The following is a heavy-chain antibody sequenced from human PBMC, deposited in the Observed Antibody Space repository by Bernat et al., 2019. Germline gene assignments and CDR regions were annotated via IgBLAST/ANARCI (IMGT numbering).Heavy chain of an antibody. V-gene: IGHV3-48*03. CDR3: VRGGYCSGGICYSFHAFDI. CDR2: IRSSGSSI. Sequence: EEQLVESGGGLVQPGGSLRLSCAASGFTFRNHEMNWVRQAPGKGLEWIAYIRSSGSSIYYAESVKGRFTISRDDAKTSLYLEMNNLKADDTAVYYCVRGGYCSGGICYSFHAFDIWGQGTMVTVSS. CDR1: GFTFRNHE. D-gene: IGHD2-15*01. J-gene: IGHJ3*02.